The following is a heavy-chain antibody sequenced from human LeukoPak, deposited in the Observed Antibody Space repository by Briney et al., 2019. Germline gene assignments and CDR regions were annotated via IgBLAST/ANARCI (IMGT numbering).Heavy chain of an antibody. V-gene: IGHV4-39*01. CDR1: GRSMRSRSYY. CDR3: ARHDFWSGYDY. J-gene: IGHJ4*02. CDR2: IYTGGRT. D-gene: IGHD3-3*01. Sequence: SETLSLTCTVSGRSMRSRSYYWGRIRQPPGEGVEWIGNIYTGGRTYYNPSLKSRVTISVDTSKNQFSLRLSSVTAADTAVYYCARHDFWSGYDYWGQGTLVTVSS.